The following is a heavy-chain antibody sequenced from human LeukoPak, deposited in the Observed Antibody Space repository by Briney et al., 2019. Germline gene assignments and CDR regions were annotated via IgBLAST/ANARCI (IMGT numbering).Heavy chain of an antibody. CDR3: ARVLYSYGSLAWFDP. Sequence: SETLSLTCTVSGGSISSGDYYWSWIRQPPGKGLEWIGYIYYSGSTYYNPSLKSRVTISVDTSKNQFSLKLSSVTAADTAVYYCARVLYSYGSLAWFDPWGQGTLVTVSS. D-gene: IGHD5-18*01. CDR2: IYYSGST. J-gene: IGHJ5*02. CDR1: GGSISSGDYY. V-gene: IGHV4-30-4*01.